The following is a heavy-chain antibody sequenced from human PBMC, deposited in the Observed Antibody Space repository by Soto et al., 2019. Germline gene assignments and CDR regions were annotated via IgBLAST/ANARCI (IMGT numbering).Heavy chain of an antibody. CDR2: IFHGGNT. D-gene: IGHD2-15*01. Sequence: AETLALTCAVYGFFISSGNYWGWIRKPPEKGLEWIGSIFHGGNTYYNPSLKSRVTISVDMSKNQFSLKLNSVTAADTAVYYCARARWYDDYDVWGQGTVGTVSS. CDR3: ARARWYDDYDV. J-gene: IGHJ3*01. V-gene: IGHV4-38-2*01. CDR1: GFFISSGNY.